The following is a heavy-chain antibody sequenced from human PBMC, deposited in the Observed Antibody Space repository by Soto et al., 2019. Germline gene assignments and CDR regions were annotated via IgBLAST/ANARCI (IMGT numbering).Heavy chain of an antibody. J-gene: IGHJ4*02. CDR2: ISGSGGST. D-gene: IGHD4-17*01. CDR3: AKGGLYGDYISVY. CDR1: GFTFSSYA. Sequence: PGGSLRLSCAASGFTFSSYAMTWVRQAPGKGLEWVSAISGSGGSTYYADSVKGRLTISRDNSKNTLYLQMNSLRAEDTAVYYCAKGGLYGDYISVYWGQGTLVTVSS. V-gene: IGHV3-23*01.